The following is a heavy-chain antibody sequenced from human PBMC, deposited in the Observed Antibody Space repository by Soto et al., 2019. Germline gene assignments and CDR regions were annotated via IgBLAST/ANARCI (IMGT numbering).Heavy chain of an antibody. V-gene: IGHV4-59*01. CDR3: ARAAGAIFGVVIPYMDV. J-gene: IGHJ6*03. D-gene: IGHD3-3*01. CDR1: GGSISSYY. CDR2: IYYSGST. Sequence: PSETLSLTCTVSGGSISSYYWSWIRQPPGKGLEWIGYIYYSGSTNYNPSLKSRVTISVDTSKNQFSLKLSSVTAADTTVYYCARAAGAIFGVVIPYMDVWGKGTTVTVS.